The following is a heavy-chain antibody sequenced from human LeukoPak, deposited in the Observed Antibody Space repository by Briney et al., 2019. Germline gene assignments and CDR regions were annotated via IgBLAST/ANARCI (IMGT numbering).Heavy chain of an antibody. J-gene: IGHJ6*03. CDR2: MNPNSGNT. CDR1: GYTFTSYD. D-gene: IGHD6-13*01. Sequence: ASVKVSCKASGYTFTSYDINWVRQATGQGLEWMGWMNPNSGNTGYAQKFQGRVTMTRNTSISTAYMELSSLRSEDTAVYYCARGPRDSSSWYAIWYERIPHYYMDVWGKGTTVTVSS. CDR3: ARGPRDSSSWYAIWYERIPHYYMDV. V-gene: IGHV1-8*01.